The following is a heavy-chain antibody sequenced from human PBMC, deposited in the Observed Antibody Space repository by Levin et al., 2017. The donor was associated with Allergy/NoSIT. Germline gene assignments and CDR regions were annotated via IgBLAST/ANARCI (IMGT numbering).Heavy chain of an antibody. CDR2: MNPNSGNT. V-gene: IGHV1-8*01. D-gene: IGHD2-15*01. J-gene: IGHJ5*02. CDR1: GYTFTSYD. CDR3: AISGGSWITVFDP. Sequence: GESLKISCKASGYTFTSYDINWVRQATGQGLEWMGWMNPNSGNTGYAQKFQGRVTMTRNTSISTAYMELSSLRSEDTAVYYCAISGGSWITVFDPWGQGTLVTVSS.